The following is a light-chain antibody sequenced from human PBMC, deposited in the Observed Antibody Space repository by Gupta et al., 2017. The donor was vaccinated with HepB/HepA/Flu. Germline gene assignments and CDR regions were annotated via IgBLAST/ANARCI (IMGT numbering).Light chain of an antibody. CDR2: RNN. J-gene: IGLJ2*01. CDR1: SSSFGGNY. CDR3: AARDDSLSAVV. V-gene: IGLV1-47*01. Sequence: QSVLTQTPSASGTPGQRVTFSCSGSSSSFGGNYVYWYHQRPGTAPKLLIYRNNQRPSGVPERFSGSKSGTSASLAISGLRAEDEADYYCAARDDSLSAVVFGGGTKLTV.